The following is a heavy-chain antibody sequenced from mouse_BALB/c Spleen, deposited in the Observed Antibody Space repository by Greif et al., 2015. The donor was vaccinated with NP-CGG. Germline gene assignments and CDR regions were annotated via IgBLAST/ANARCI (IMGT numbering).Heavy chain of an antibody. CDR2: ISDGGSYT. D-gene: IGHD1-1*01. J-gene: IGHJ4*01. Sequence: EVMLVESGGGLVKPGGSLKLSCAASGFTFSDYYMYWVRQTPGKRLEWVATISDGGSYTYYPDSVKGRFTISRDNAKNNLYLQMSSLKSEDTAMYYCARDYYGSSYAMDYWGQGTSVTVSS. CDR3: ARDYYGSSYAMDY. V-gene: IGHV5-4*02. CDR1: GFTFSDYY.